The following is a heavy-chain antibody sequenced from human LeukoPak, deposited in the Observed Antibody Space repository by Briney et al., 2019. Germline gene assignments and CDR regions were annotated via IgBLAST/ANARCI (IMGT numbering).Heavy chain of an antibody. CDR1: GFTFSSYS. CDR3: ARDATVTTGY. D-gene: IGHD4-17*01. CDR2: ISSSSSYI. Sequence: PGGSLRLSCAASGFTFSSYSMNWVRQAPGKGLEWVSSISSSSSYIYYADSVKGRFTISRDNAKSSLYLQMNSLRAEDTAVSYCARDATVTTGYWGQGTLVTVSS. J-gene: IGHJ4*02. V-gene: IGHV3-21*01.